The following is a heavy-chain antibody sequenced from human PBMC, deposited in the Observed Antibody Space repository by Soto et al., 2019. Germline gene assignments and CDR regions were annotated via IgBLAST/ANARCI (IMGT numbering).Heavy chain of an antibody. CDR2: ISSSSSYI. CDR3: ARAPMPKLLWWEIYFDY. J-gene: IGHJ4*02. D-gene: IGHD3-10*01. V-gene: IGHV3-21*05. Sequence: EVQLVESGGGLVQPGGSLRLSCAASGFTFSSYSMNWVRQAPGKGLEWVSYISSSSSYIYYADSVKGRFTISRDNAKNSLYLQMNSLRAEDTAVYYCARAPMPKLLWWEIYFDYWGQGTLVTVSS. CDR1: GFTFSSYS.